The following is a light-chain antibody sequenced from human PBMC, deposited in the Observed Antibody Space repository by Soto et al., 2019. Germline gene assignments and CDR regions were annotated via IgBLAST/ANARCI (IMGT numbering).Light chain of an antibody. CDR2: EVS. V-gene: IGLV2-14*01. Sequence: QSALTQPASVSGSPGQSITISCTGTSSDVGAYNYVSWYQQHPGKAPKLMIFEVSDRPSGVSNRFSGSKSGNTASLTISGLQAEDEADYYCSSYTSSNTLVLGGGTKLPFL. CDR1: SSDVGAYNY. J-gene: IGLJ2*01. CDR3: SSYTSSNTLV.